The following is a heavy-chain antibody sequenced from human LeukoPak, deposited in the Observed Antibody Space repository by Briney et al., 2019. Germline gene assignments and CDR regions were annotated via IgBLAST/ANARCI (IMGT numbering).Heavy chain of an antibody. CDR2: ISRSSSYT. J-gene: IGHJ3*02. CDR1: GFTFGTYT. Sequence: NPGGSLRLSCVGSGFTFGTYTMNWVRQAPGKGLEWVSSISRSSSYTSYADSVKGRFTISRDNAKNSLYLQMNSLRAEDTAVYYCARVRHAREPYSSGWGAFDIWGQGTMVTVSS. V-gene: IGHV3-21*01. CDR3: ARVRHAREPYSSGWGAFDI. D-gene: IGHD6-19*01.